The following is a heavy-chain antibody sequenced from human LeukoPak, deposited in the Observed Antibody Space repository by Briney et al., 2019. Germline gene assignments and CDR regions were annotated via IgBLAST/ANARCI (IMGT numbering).Heavy chain of an antibody. Sequence: GGSLRLSCAASGFSFSTASMSWVRQTPGKGLEWISYIRGSSTTIYYADSAKGRFTISRDNAKNSLYLQMNSLRAADTAIYFCAKGAWNFDLWGRGTLVSVSS. CDR1: GFSFSTAS. CDR2: IRGSSTTI. V-gene: IGHV3-48*04. J-gene: IGHJ2*01. CDR3: AKGAWNFDL.